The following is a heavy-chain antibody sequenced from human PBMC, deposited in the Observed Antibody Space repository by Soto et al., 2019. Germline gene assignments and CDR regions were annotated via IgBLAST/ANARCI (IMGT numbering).Heavy chain of an antibody. J-gene: IGHJ4*02. D-gene: IGHD3-22*01. CDR2: IKSKTDGGTT. V-gene: IGHV3-15*01. Sequence: VGSLRLSCAASGFTFSNAWMSWVRQAPGKGLEWVGRIKSKTDGGTTDYAAPVKGRFTISRDDSKNTLYLQMNSLKTEDTAVYYCTTDSSGYYGPRFDYWGQGTLVTVSS. CDR3: TTDSSGYYGPRFDY. CDR1: GFTFSNAW.